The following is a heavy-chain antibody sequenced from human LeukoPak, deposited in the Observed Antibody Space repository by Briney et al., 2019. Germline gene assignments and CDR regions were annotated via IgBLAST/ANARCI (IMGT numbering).Heavy chain of an antibody. V-gene: IGHV3-7*03. CDR2: LNEDGSKR. J-gene: IGHJ4*02. D-gene: IGHD5-18*01. CDR3: ARAVTSMDGY. CDR1: GFTFSSYW. Sequence: QPGGSPRLSCAASGFTFSSYWMTWVRQAPGKGLEWVASLNEDGSKRSYVGSVKGRFTISRDNAQKSVYLQMNSLTAEDTAVYYCARAVTSMDGYWGQGTLVTVSS.